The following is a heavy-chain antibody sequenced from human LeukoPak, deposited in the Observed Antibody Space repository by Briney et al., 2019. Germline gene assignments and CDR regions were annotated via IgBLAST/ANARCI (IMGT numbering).Heavy chain of an antibody. J-gene: IGHJ4*02. CDR3: ARAGGVKTAALDLDY. CDR1: GGSITSNTGAGSG. D-gene: IGHD6-25*01. CDR2: IYYSGNT. Sequence: SETLSLTCTVSGGSITSNTGAGSGWSWIRQTPGKGLEWIGYIYYSGNTKYNPSLESRVTISVDTSKNQFSLRLTSVTTADTAVYYCARAGGVKTAALDLDYWSQGTLVTVSS. V-gene: IGHV4-61*08.